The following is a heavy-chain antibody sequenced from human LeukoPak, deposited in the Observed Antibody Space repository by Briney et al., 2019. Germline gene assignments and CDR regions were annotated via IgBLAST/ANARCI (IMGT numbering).Heavy chain of an antibody. D-gene: IGHD1-1*01. J-gene: IGHJ2*01. CDR1: GGSISSGGYY. Sequence: SRTLSLTCTVSGGSISSGGYYWSWIRQHPGKGLEWIGYIYYSGSTYYNPSLKSRVTISVDTSKNQFSLKLSSVTAADTAVYYCAGPRTGYFDLWGRGTLVTVSS. V-gene: IGHV4-31*03. CDR2: IYYSGST. CDR3: AGPRTGYFDL.